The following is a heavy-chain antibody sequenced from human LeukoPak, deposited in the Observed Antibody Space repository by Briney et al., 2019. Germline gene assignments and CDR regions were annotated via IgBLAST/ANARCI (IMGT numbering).Heavy chain of an antibody. D-gene: IGHD3-3*01. J-gene: IGHJ4*02. CDR2: IYYSGST. CDR1: GGSISSGDYY. V-gene: IGHV4-30-4*01. CDR3: ARGGTDDFWSGYPLDY. Sequence: PSETLSLTCTVSGGSISSGDYYWSWIRQPPGKGLEWIGYIYYSGSTYYNPSLKSRVTISVDTSKSQFSLKLSSVTAADTAVYYCARGGTDDFWSGYPLDYWGQGTLVTVSS.